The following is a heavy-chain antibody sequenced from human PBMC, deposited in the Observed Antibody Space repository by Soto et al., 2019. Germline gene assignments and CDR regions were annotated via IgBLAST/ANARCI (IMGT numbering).Heavy chain of an antibody. CDR2: IIPVFDKA. CDR1: GGSFGSPA. Sequence: SVKVSCKASGGSFGSPAISWVRQAPAQGLEWMGEIIPVFDKANYAQNFQGRLTITADEPTGTVFMQLSSLRSEDTAVYFCARLRRDWGDAFDLWGLGTLVTVSS. CDR3: ARLRRDWGDAFDL. J-gene: IGHJ3*01. D-gene: IGHD3-16*01. V-gene: IGHV1-69*13.